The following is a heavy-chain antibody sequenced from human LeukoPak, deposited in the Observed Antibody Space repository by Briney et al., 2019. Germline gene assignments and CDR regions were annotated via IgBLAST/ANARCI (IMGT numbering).Heavy chain of an antibody. Sequence: ASVKVSCKASGYTFTSYYMHWVRQAPGQGLEWMGIINPSGGSTSYAQKFQGRVTMTRDTSTSTVCMELSSLRSEDTAVYYCAREGSSWFQFDYWGQGTLVTVSS. CDR1: GYTFTSYY. D-gene: IGHD6-13*01. CDR3: AREGSSWFQFDY. V-gene: IGHV1-46*01. CDR2: INPSGGST. J-gene: IGHJ4*02.